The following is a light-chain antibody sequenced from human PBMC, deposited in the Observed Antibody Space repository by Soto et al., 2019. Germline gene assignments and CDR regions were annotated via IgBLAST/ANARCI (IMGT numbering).Light chain of an antibody. V-gene: IGKV1-5*01. Sequence: DIQMTQSPSTLSASVGDRVTITCRASQSIRGWLAWYQQKPGKAPKLLIYAASILQSGVPSRFSGSGFRTDFSFTISSLQPEDFATYYCQQYDSLPTFGGGTKVDIK. CDR2: AAS. CDR1: QSIRGW. CDR3: QQYDSLPT. J-gene: IGKJ4*01.